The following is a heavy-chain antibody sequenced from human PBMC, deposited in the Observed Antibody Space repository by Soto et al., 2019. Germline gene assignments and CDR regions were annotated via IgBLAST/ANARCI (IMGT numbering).Heavy chain of an antibody. V-gene: IGHV3-30-3*01. J-gene: IGHJ4*02. CDR1: VFTFSSYA. Sequence: GGSLRLSCAASVFTFSSYAMHWVRQAPGKGLEWVAVISYDGSNKYYADSVKGRFTISRDNSKNTLYLQMNSLRAEDTAVYFCARHTESVTTFVYWAQGAPVNLSS. CDR3: ARHTESVTTFVY. D-gene: IGHD1-1*01. CDR2: ISYDGSNK.